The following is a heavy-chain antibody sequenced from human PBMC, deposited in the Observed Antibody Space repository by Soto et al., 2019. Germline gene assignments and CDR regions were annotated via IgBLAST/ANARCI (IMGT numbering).Heavy chain of an antibody. Sequence: QVQLQESGPGLVKPSQTLSLTCTVSGGSISSGGYYWSWIRQHPGKGLEWIGYIYYSGRTYYNPSLQSRVTISVDTSKNQFSLKLSSVSAADTAVYYCARVSGSGGYRFNDYWGQGTLVTVSS. J-gene: IGHJ4*02. D-gene: IGHD3-10*01. CDR1: GGSISSGGYY. CDR3: ARVSGSGGYRFNDY. CDR2: IYYSGRT. V-gene: IGHV4-31*03.